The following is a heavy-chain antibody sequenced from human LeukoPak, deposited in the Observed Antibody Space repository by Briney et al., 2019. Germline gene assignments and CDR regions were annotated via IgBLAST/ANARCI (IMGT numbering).Heavy chain of an antibody. D-gene: IGHD3-16*01. CDR2: INHSGST. Sequence: PSEALSLICAVYGGSFSGYYWSWIRQLPGKGLEWIGEINHSGSTNYNPSLKSRVTISVDTSKNQFSLKLSSVTAADTAVYYCARGEKPLYPDAFDIWGQGTMVTVSS. V-gene: IGHV4-34*01. CDR3: ARGEKPLYPDAFDI. CDR1: GGSFSGYY. J-gene: IGHJ3*02.